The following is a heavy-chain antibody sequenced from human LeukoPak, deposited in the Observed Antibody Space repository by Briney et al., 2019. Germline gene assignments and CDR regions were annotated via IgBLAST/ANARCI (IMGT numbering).Heavy chain of an antibody. D-gene: IGHD3-10*01. CDR3: AKARPLEAWFGESHFDY. CDR2: ISYDGSNK. V-gene: IGHV3-30*18. Sequence: PGRSLRLSCAASGFTFSSYGMHWVRQAPGKGLEWVAVISYDGSNKYHADSVKGRFTISRDNSKNTLYLQMNSLRAEDTAVYYCAKARPLEAWFGESHFDYWGQGTLVTVSS. CDR1: GFTFSSYG. J-gene: IGHJ4*02.